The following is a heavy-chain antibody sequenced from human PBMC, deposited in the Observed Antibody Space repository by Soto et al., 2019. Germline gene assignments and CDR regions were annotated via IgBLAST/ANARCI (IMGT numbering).Heavy chain of an antibody. J-gene: IGHJ4*02. Sequence: SETLSLTCAVYGGSFSGYYWSWIRQPPGKGLEWIGEITHSGSTNYNPSLKSRVTISVDTSKNQFSLKLSSVTAADTAVYYCARAPAWGNAYYFDYWGQGTLVTVSS. V-gene: IGHV4-34*01. CDR1: GGSFSGYY. CDR3: ARAPAWGNAYYFDY. CDR2: ITHSGST. D-gene: IGHD3-16*01.